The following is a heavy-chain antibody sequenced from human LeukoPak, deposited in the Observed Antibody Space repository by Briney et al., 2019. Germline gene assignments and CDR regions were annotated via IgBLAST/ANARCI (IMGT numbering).Heavy chain of an antibody. J-gene: IGHJ4*02. D-gene: IGHD3-10*01. V-gene: IGHV3-74*01. CDR3: GRDVVLGSGSVDY. CDR2: IRGDGGDT. CDR1: GFTSTNHW. Sequence: GGSLRLSCAASGFTSTNHWMHWVRQAPGKGLVWFSRIRGDGGDTSYADSVKGRFTISRDNAKNTLYLQMDSLGAEDTAVYYCGRDVVLGSGSVDYWGQGVLVTVSS.